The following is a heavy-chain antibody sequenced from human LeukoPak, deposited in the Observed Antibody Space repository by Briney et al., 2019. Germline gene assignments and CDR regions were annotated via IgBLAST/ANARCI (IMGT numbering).Heavy chain of an antibody. J-gene: IGHJ4*02. CDR1: GGSVTSGNYY. CDR3: AREPPGY. CDR2: IYTNGGA. Sequence: SQTLSLTCTVSGGSVTSGNYYWNWIRQPAGKGLEWIGRIYTNGGASYNPSLKGRVTISIDASKNQFSLKLSSVTAADTAVYYCAREPPGYWGQGILVTVSS. V-gene: IGHV4-61*02.